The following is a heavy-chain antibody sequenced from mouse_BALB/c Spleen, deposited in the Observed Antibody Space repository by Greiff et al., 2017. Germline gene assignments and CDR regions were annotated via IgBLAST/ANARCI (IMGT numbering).Heavy chain of an antibody. CDR2: ISSGGSYT. V-gene: IGHV5-6-4*01. CDR3: TREGYDYDAGNYYAMDY. J-gene: IGHJ4*01. D-gene: IGHD2-4*01. CDR1: GFTFSSYT. Sequence: EVQLQESGGGLVKPGGSLKLSCAASGFTFSSYTMSWVRQTPEKRLEWVATISSGGSYTYYPDSVKGRFTISRDNAKNTLYLQMSSLKSEDTAMYYCTREGYDYDAGNYYAMDYWGQGTSVTVSS.